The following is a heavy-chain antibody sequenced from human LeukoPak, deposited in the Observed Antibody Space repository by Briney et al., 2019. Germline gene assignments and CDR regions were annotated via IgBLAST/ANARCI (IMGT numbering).Heavy chain of an antibody. V-gene: IGHV4-39*07. D-gene: IGHD3-9*01. CDR3: ARGGFDWLLGHFDS. CDR2: VYYSGSI. CDR1: GGSISGSSHY. J-gene: IGHJ4*02. Sequence: SETLSLTCTVSGGSISGSSHYWGWIRQPPGKGLEWIGSVYYSGSIYYNPSFRSRVTISVDTSQNQFSLKLSSTAAADTAVYYCARGGFDWLLGHFDSWGQGTLVTVSS.